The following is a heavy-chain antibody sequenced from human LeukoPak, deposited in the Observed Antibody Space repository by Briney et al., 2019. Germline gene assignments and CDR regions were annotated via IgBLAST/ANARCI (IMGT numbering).Heavy chain of an antibody. CDR2: ISAYNGNT. Sequence: GASVKVSCKASGYTFTSYGISWVRQAPGQELESMGWISAYNGNTNYAQKLQGRVTMTTDTSTSTAYMELRSLRSDDTAVYYCARDKEGYCSSTSCSRGDNWFDPWGQGTLVTVSS. CDR1: GYTFTSYG. CDR3: ARDKEGYCSSTSCSRGDNWFDP. V-gene: IGHV1-18*01. D-gene: IGHD2-2*01. J-gene: IGHJ5*02.